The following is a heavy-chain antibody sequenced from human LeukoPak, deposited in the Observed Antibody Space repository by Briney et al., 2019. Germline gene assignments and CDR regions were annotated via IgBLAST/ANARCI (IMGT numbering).Heavy chain of an antibody. CDR2: ISWDGGST. CDR1: GFTFDDYA. D-gene: IGHD6-6*01. V-gene: IGHV3-43D*03. J-gene: IGHJ6*03. Sequence: GGSLRLSCAASGFTFDDYAMHWVRQAPGKGLEWVSLISWDGGSTYYADSVKGRFTISRDNSKNSLYLQMNSLRAEDTALYYCAKDGPYSSSARRIKSYYYYYMDVWGKGTTVTVSS. CDR3: AKDGPYSSSARRIKSYYYYYMDV.